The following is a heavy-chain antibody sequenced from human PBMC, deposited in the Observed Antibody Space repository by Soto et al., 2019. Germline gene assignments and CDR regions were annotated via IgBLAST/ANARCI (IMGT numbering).Heavy chain of an antibody. Sequence: QVQLMQSGAEVKKPGASVKVSCKASRYTFTGYYMHWVRQAPGQGLEWMGWINPNSGGTNYAQKFQGRVTMTRDTSISTAYMELSRLRYDDTAVYYCARGERVAATLGFPDYWGQGTLVTVSS. V-gene: IGHV1-2*02. CDR1: RYTFTGYY. J-gene: IGHJ4*02. D-gene: IGHD2-15*01. CDR2: INPNSGGT. CDR3: ARGERVAATLGFPDY.